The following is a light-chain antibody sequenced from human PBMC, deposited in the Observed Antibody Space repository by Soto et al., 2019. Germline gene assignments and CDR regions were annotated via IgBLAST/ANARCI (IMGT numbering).Light chain of an antibody. CDR2: WAS. CDR1: QSISTW. Sequence: DIHMTQSPATLSASVGDRDTITCRASQSISTWLAWYQQKPGKAPKLLIYWASSLDSGVPSRFSGSGSGTEFTLTISSLQPDDFATYYCQHYTTYSGTFGPGTKVDIK. V-gene: IGKV1-5*03. J-gene: IGKJ3*01. CDR3: QHYTTYSGT.